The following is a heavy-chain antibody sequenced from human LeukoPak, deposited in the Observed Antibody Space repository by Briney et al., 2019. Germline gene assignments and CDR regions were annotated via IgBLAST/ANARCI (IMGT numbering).Heavy chain of an antibody. Sequence: GGSLRLSCAASGFTFSSYGMSWVRQAPGKGLEWVSAISGSGGSTYYADSVKGRFTISRDNSKNTLYLQMNSLRAEDTAVYYCANSYDSSGNLAWDWGQGTLVTASS. CDR1: GFTFSSYG. V-gene: IGHV3-23*01. CDR3: ANSYDSSGNLAWD. CDR2: ISGSGGST. D-gene: IGHD3-22*01. J-gene: IGHJ4*02.